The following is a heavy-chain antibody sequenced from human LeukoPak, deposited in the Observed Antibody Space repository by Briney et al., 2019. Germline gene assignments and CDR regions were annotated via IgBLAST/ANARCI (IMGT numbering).Heavy chain of an antibody. V-gene: IGHV1-2*02. J-gene: IGHJ3*02. D-gene: IGHD5-24*01. CDR3: ARGRLMATGYDAFDI. CDR2: INPNSGGT. Sequence: APVKVSCKASGYTFTGYYMHWVRQAPGQGLEWMGWINPNSGGTNYAQKFQGRVTMTRDTSISTAYMELSRLRSDDTAVYYCARGRLMATGYDAFDIWGQGTLVSVSS. CDR1: GYTFTGYY.